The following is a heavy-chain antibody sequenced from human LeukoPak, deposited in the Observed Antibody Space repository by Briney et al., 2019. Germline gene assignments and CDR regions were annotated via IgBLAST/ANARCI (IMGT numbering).Heavy chain of an antibody. V-gene: IGHV3-23*01. D-gene: IGHD2-15*01. J-gene: IGHJ4*02. CDR2: ISDRGGST. CDR1: GITPSNYA. CDR3: ARRGVVIRAVLVVCFHKVAYYFYS. Sequence: GGSLRLSCVVSGITPSNYAMSWVRQATGKGLEWVAGISDRGGSTNYGDSVKGRFNISRDNPKNTLYLQMKSLRSEDTAVYFCARRGVVIRAVLVVCFHKVAYYFYSWGQGALVTVSS.